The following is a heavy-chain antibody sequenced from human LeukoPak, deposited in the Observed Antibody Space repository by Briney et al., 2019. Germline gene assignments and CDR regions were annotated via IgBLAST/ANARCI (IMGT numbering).Heavy chain of an antibody. CDR2: ISSSSSYI. CDR1: GFTFSSYS. D-gene: IGHD3-22*01. J-gene: IGHJ4*02. Sequence: PGGSLRLSCAASGFTFSSYSMNWVRQAPGKGLEWVSSISSSSSYIYYADSVKGRFTISRDNAKNSLYLQMNSLRAEDTAVYYCARDSPNSSEFDYWGQGTLVTVSS. CDR3: ARDSPNSSEFDY. V-gene: IGHV3-21*01.